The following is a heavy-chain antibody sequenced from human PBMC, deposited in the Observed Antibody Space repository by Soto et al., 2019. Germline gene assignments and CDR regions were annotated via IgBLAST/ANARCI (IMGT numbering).Heavy chain of an antibody. CDR1: GFTFSAYW. CDR3: VWGDQSITSSFAGNWFDP. CDR2: INSDARHR. J-gene: IGHJ5*02. D-gene: IGHD3-16*01. Sequence: GRSPRLSSAASGFTFSAYWSHRILQAPWKGLEWAARINSDARHRYSADSVKGRFTISRDNAKNTLHLEMNSLRAEATAVHYCVWGDQSITSSFAGNWFDPCGTGPLVTVS. V-gene: IGHV3-74*01.